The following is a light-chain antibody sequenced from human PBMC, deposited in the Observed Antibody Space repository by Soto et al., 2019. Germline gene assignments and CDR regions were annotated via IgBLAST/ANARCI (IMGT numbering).Light chain of an antibody. Sequence: DIQMTQSPSSLSASVGDRVTITCRASQSISSYLNWYQQKPGKAPKRLIYAASSLLSGVPSRFSGSGSGTDFTLTISSLQPEDFATYYCQQSYSTPWTFGQGTKVEIK. V-gene: IGKV1-39*01. CDR1: QSISSY. CDR3: QQSYSTPWT. CDR2: AAS. J-gene: IGKJ1*01.